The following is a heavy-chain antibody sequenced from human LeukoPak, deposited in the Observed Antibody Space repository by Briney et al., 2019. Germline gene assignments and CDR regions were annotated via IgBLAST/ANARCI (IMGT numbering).Heavy chain of an antibody. CDR3: AKRWNIVATKRRSGLDY. J-gene: IGHJ4*02. D-gene: IGHD5-12*01. CDR1: GYTFTGYW. CDR2: ISPSGGST. Sequence: GASVKVSCKAFGYTFTGYWMHWVRQAPGQGPEWMGVISPSGGSTIYAQKFKGRVTLTRDMSTSTDYLELSSLRSEDTAVYYCAKRWNIVATKRRSGLDYWGQGTLVTVSS. V-gene: IGHV1-46*01.